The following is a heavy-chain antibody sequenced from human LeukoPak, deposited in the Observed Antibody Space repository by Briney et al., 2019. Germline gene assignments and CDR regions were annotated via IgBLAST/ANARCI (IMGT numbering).Heavy chain of an antibody. J-gene: IGHJ4*02. CDR3: ARAVRGKSGVVVVSFDY. V-gene: IGHV4-61*01. CDR1: GGSVSSGSYY. CDR2: IYYSGST. D-gene: IGHD3-22*01. Sequence: SETLSLTCTVSGGSVSSGSYYWSWIRQPPGKGLGWIGYIYYSGSTNYNPSLKSRVTISVDTSKNQFSLKLSSVTAADTAVYYCARAVRGKSGVVVVSFDYWGQGTLVTVSS.